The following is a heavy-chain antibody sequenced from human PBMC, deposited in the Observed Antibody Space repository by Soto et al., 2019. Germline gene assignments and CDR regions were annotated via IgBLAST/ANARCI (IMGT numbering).Heavy chain of an antibody. J-gene: IGHJ6*03. D-gene: IGHD1-1*01. CDR2: IYYSGST. Sequence: QVQLQESGPGLVKPSETLSLTCTVSGGSISSYYWSWIRQPPGKGLEWIGYIYYSGSTNYNPSLKSRLTISVETSKNQFSLMLRCVAAAATAVDYCAGGQRRDYYYYYYMDVWGKGTTVTVSS. CDR3: AGGQRRDYYYYYYMDV. CDR1: GGSISSYY. V-gene: IGHV4-59*01.